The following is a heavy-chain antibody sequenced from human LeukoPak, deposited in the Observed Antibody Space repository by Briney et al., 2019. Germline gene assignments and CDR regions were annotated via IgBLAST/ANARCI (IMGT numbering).Heavy chain of an antibody. J-gene: IGHJ1*01. V-gene: IGHV1-2*02. CDR2: INPNSGGT. CDR1: GYTFTGYY. Sequence: ASVKVSCTASGYTFTGYYMHWVRQAPGQGLEWMGWINPNSGGTNYAQKFQGRVTMTRDTSISTAYMELSRLRSDDTAVYYCARSFYGDYYFQHWGQGTLVTVSS. D-gene: IGHD4-17*01. CDR3: ARSFYGDYYFQH.